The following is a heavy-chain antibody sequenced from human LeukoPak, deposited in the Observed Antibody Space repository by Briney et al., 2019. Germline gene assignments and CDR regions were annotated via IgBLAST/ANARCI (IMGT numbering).Heavy chain of an antibody. Sequence: GASVNVSCKASGYTFTVYYMHWVRQAPGQGLEWMGWINPNSGGTNYAQKFQGRVTMTRDTSISTAYMELSSLKSDDTAVYYCARDPGYSSGWPDKFFEDWGQGTLVTVSS. CDR2: INPNSGGT. V-gene: IGHV1-2*02. CDR3: ARDPGYSSGWPDKFFED. J-gene: IGHJ4*02. D-gene: IGHD6-19*01. CDR1: GYTFTVYY.